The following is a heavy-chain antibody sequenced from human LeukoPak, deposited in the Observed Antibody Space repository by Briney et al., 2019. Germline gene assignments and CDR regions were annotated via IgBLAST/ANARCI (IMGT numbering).Heavy chain of an antibody. CDR1: GFTFITFE. Sequence: GGSLRLSCAASGFTFITFEMNWVRQAPGKGLEWVSYISSSGGTIYYADSVKGRFTISRDNAKNSLYLQMNSLRAEDTAVYYCARGGGVLRLLEWQSPYYFDYWGQGTLVTVSS. CDR3: ARGGGVLRLLEWQSPYYFDY. D-gene: IGHD3-3*01. J-gene: IGHJ4*02. CDR2: ISSSGGTI. V-gene: IGHV3-48*03.